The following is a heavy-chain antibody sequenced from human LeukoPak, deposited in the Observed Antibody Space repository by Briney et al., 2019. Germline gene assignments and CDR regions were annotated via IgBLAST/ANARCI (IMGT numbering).Heavy chain of an antibody. CDR2: ISSSGNYM. J-gene: IGHJ6*02. CDR1: GFTFSNYA. D-gene: IGHD3-9*01. CDR3: ARHIFGYYGMDV. Sequence: GGSLRLSCAASGFTFSNYALSWVRQAPGKGLEWVSSISSSGNYMYYADSVKGRFTISRDNAKNSLSLQMNSLRAEDTAVYYCARHIFGYYGMDVWGQGTTVTVSS. V-gene: IGHV3-21*01.